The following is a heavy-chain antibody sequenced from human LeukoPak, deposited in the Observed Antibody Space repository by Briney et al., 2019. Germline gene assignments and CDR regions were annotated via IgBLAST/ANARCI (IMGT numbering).Heavy chain of an antibody. J-gene: IGHJ6*02. CDR2: IYYSGST. CDR3: ARHRITMVRGVMPYGMDV. V-gene: IGHV4-59*08. D-gene: IGHD3-10*01. Sequence: PSETLSLTCTVSGGSISSYYWSWIRQPPGKGLEWIGYIYYSGSTNYNPSLKSRVTISVDTSKNQFSPKLSSVTAADTAVYYCARHRITMVRGVMPYGMDVWGQGTTVTVSS. CDR1: GGSISSYY.